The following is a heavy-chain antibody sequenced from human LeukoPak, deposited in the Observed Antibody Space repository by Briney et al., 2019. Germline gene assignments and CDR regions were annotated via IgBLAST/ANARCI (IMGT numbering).Heavy chain of an antibody. D-gene: IGHD6-13*01. CDR3: ARVGAAADTQSDY. CDR1: GFTFSTYW. J-gene: IGHJ4*02. V-gene: IGHV3-48*02. Sequence: GGSLRPSCAASGFTFSTYWMSWVRQAPGKGLEWVSYISSSSSTIYYADSVEGRFTISRDNAKNSLYLQMNSLRDEDTAVYYCARVGAAADTQSDYWGQGTLVIVSS. CDR2: ISSSSSTI.